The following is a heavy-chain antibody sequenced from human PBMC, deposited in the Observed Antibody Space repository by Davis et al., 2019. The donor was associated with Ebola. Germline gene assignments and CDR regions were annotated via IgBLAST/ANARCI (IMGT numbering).Heavy chain of an antibody. CDR1: GFTFSSYA. V-gene: IGHV3-30-3*01. CDR2: ISYDGSNK. J-gene: IGHJ2*01. CDR3: ASSYCTNGVCWNWYFDL. Sequence: GESLKISCAASGFTFSSYAMHWVRQAPGKGLEWVAVISYDGSNKYYADSVKGRFTISRDNSKNTLYLQMNSLRAEDTAVYYCASSYCTNGVCWNWYFDLWGRGTLVTVSS. D-gene: IGHD2-8*01.